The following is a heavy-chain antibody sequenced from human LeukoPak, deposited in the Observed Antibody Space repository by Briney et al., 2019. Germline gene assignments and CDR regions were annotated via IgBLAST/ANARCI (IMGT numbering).Heavy chain of an antibody. J-gene: IGHJ4*02. CDR2: INWNDGST. CDR3: ARKVRGVTLYY. Sequence: GGSLRLSCAASGFTFDDYGMSWVRQAPGKGLEWVSGINWNDGSTAYADSVKGRFTISRDSAKNSLYLQMNSLRAEDTALYYCARKVRGVTLYYWGQGTLVTVSS. D-gene: IGHD3-10*01. V-gene: IGHV3-20*04. CDR1: GFTFDDYG.